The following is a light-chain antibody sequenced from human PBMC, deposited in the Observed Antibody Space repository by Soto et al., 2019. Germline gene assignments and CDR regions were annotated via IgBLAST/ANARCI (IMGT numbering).Light chain of an antibody. CDR1: HNIRTW. Sequence: DIQMTQSPSTLSASVGDRVTITCRASHNIRTWLAWYQQKPGKAPKLLIYKASNLEGGVPSRFSGSGSGTEFTLTISSLQPDDFATYYCQQYNPYPTWSFGQGTKVEIK. CDR3: QQYNPYPTWS. V-gene: IGKV1-5*03. CDR2: KAS. J-gene: IGKJ1*01.